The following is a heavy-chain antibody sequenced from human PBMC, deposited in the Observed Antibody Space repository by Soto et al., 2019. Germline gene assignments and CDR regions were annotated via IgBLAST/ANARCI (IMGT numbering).Heavy chain of an antibody. Sequence: QLQLQESGPGLVKPSETLSLTCTVSGGSISSSSYYWGWIRQPPGKGLEWIGSIYYSGSTYYNPSLRSRVTISVDNSKNQFSVKLSSVTAADTAVKYCARHFSCSGGSCYRLGWFDPWGQGTLVTVSS. CDR3: ARHFSCSGGSCYRLGWFDP. J-gene: IGHJ5*02. V-gene: IGHV4-39*01. CDR2: IYYSGST. CDR1: GGSISSSSYY. D-gene: IGHD2-15*01.